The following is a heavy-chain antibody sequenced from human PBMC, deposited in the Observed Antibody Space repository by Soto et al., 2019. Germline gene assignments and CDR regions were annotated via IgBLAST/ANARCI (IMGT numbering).Heavy chain of an antibody. J-gene: IGHJ4*02. Sequence: QAQVVQSGAEVRKPGSSVKLSCKASEGTFNSYAIAWVRHAPGQGLEWMGGIIPYYNTLNYAQKLQYRVTITADDSTSTVYMELSSLRSDDTAVYFCASGASRWYPYFFDSWAQGTLVTVSS. CDR3: ASGASRWYPYFFDS. D-gene: IGHD6-13*01. CDR1: EGTFNSYA. CDR2: IIPYYNTL. V-gene: IGHV1-69*01.